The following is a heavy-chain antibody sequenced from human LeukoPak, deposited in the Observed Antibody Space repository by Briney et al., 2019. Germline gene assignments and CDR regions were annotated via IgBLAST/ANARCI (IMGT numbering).Heavy chain of an antibody. J-gene: IGHJ6*03. Sequence: SETLSLTCAVYGGSFSGYYWSWIRQPPGKGLEWIGEINHSGSTNYNPSLKSRVTISVDTSKNQFSLKLSSVTAADTAVYYCARARLISYYYGSGSYYNVMGAAGHYMDVWGKGTTVTISS. D-gene: IGHD3-10*01. CDR2: INHSGST. CDR3: ARARLISYYYGSGSYYNVMGAAGHYMDV. V-gene: IGHV4-34*01. CDR1: GGSFSGYY.